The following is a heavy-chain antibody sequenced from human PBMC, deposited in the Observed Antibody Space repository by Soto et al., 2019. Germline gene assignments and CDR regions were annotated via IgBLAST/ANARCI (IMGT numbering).Heavy chain of an antibody. CDR2: IVVGSGYR. CDR1: GFTFSTSA. J-gene: IGHJ6*02. D-gene: IGHD6-19*01. Sequence: ASVKVSCKASGFTFSTSAVQWVRQARGQRREWIGWIVVGSGYRNYAQRFQERVTITRDMSTSTASMEVSSLRSEDTAVYYCAADLGAVARSGPHYYYGMDVWGQGTTVTVSS. V-gene: IGHV1-58*01. CDR3: AADLGAVARSGPHYYYGMDV.